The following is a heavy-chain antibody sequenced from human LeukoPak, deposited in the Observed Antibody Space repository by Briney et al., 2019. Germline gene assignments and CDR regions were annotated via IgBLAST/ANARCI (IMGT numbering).Heavy chain of an antibody. CDR1: GFTFSGYS. D-gene: IGHD3-3*01. J-gene: IGHJ4*02. V-gene: IGHV3-48*02. Sequence: PGGSLGLSCAASGFTFSGYSMNWVRQAPGKGPEWLSYISSSSSMIYHADSVKGRFTISRDNAKNSLYLQMNSLRDEDTAVYYCARCYDFWSGYYFFDYWGQGTLVTVSS. CDR2: ISSSSSMI. CDR3: ARCYDFWSGYYFFDY.